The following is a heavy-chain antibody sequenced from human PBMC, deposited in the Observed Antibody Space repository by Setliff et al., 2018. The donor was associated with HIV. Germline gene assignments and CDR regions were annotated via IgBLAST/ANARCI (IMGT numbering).Heavy chain of an antibody. CDR3: SVIDY. V-gene: IGHV4-61*02. CDR2: IYTSGGT. CDR1: GGSISSGSYY. Sequence: SETLSLTCTVSGGSISSGSYYWSWIRQPAGKGLEWIGRIYTSGGTNYNPSLKSRVTISVDTSKNQFSLKLSSVTAADTAVYYCSVIDYWGQGTLVTVSS. J-gene: IGHJ4*02.